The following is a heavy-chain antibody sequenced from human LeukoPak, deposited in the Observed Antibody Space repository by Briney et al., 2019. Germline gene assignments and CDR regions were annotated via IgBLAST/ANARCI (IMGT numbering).Heavy chain of an antibody. CDR2: INGSGSSK. Sequence: PGGSLRLSCAASGFTFSSYEMNWVRQSPGKGLEWVSYINGSGSSKYYADSVKGRFTISRDNAKNSLYLQMNSLRAEDTAVYYCARGEVGVGSTLFDYWGQGTLVTVSS. J-gene: IGHJ4*02. V-gene: IGHV3-48*03. D-gene: IGHD1-26*01. CDR3: ARGEVGVGSTLFDY. CDR1: GFTFSSYE.